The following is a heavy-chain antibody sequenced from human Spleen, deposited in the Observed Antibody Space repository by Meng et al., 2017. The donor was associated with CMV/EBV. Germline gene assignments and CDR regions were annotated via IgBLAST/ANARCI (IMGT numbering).Heavy chain of an antibody. J-gene: IGHJ5*02. CDR1: ISNTAHD. CDR2: IHYSGST. V-gene: IGHV4-39*07. Sequence: ISNTAHDWGWIRQPPGKGLEWIGSIHYSGSTYYSPSLKSRVTMSLDTSKNQFSLKLSTVTAADTAVYTCARVSYDSGGYYHLGEIGSWGQGTLVTVSS. CDR3: ARVSYDSGGYYHLGEIGS. D-gene: IGHD3-22*01.